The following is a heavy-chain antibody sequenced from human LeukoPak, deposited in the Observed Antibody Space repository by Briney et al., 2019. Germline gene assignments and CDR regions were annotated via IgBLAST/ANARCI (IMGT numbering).Heavy chain of an antibody. V-gene: IGHV3-30*02. J-gene: IGHJ3*02. CDR3: AKDYYDSSGYAFDI. D-gene: IGHD3-22*01. CDR1: RFRFNSYG. CDR2: IQYDGGIK. Sequence: GGSLRLSCAASRFRFNSYGMHWVRQAPGKGLEWVAFIQYDGGIKLYGDSVKGRFTISRDNSKNTLYLQMNSLRAEDTAVYYCAKDYYDSSGYAFDIWGQGTMVTVSS.